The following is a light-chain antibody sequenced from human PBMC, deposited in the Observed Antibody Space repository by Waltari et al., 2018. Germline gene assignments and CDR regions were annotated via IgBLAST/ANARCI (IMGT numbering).Light chain of an antibody. CDR2: GGS. V-gene: IGKV1-9*01. CDR1: QGISSY. Sequence: IQLTQSPLSLSASVGARVTITRRASQGISSYLAWYQQKAGRAPKLLIYGGSTLPNGVPSRFSGSGFGTDFTLTISSLQPEDFATYYCLQVNSYPFTFGPGTTVDIK. J-gene: IGKJ3*01. CDR3: LQVNSYPFT.